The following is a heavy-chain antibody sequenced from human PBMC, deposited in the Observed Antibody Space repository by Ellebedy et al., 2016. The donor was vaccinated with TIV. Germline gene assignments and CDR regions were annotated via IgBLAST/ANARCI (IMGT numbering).Heavy chain of an antibody. D-gene: IGHD2-21*01. CDR3: ARDRDAYMASYYYYGMDV. V-gene: IGHV1-2*02. Sequence: AASVKVSCKASGYTFSSYYLHWVRQAPGQGLEWVGWINSHSGVTRNAQQFQGRVTMTRDTSINTAYLELTWLRSDDTAVYFCARDRDAYMASYYYYGMDVWGQGTTVTVSS. J-gene: IGHJ6*02. CDR1: GYTFSSYY. CDR2: INSHSGVT.